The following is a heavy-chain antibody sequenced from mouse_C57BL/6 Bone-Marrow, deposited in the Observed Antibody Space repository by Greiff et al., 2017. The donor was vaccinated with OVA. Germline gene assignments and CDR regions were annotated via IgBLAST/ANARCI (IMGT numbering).Heavy chain of an antibody. D-gene: IGHD1-1*01. J-gene: IGHJ4*01. V-gene: IGHV1-7*01. CDR2: INPSSGYT. CDR1: GYTFTSYW. Sequence: VKLVESGAELAKPGASVKLSCKASGYTFTSYWMHWVKQRPGQGLEWIGYINPSSGYTKYNQKFKDKATLTADKSSSTAYMQLSSLTYEDSSVYYCARPPIYVSSPYYYAMDYWGQGTSVTVSS. CDR3: ARPPIYVSSPYYYAMDY.